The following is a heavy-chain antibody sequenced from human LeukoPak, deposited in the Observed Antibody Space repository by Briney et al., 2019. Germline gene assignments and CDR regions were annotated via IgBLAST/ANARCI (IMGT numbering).Heavy chain of an antibody. Sequence: WASVKVSCKASGGTFSSYTISWVRQAPGQGLEWMGRIIPILGIANYAQKFQGRVTITAEKSTSTAYMELSSLRSEDTAVFYCASGHQPPYYGMDVWGQGTTVTVSS. J-gene: IGHJ6*02. CDR1: GGTFSSYT. CDR2: IIPILGIA. V-gene: IGHV1-69*02. CDR3: ASGHQPPYYGMDV.